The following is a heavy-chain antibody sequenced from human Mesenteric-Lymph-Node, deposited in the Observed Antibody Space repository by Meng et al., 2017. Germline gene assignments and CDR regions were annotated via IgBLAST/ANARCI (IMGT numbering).Heavy chain of an antibody. D-gene: IGHD4-23*01. CDR2: YLLTWGST. J-gene: IGHJ4*02. CDR1: GFTFSNYA. Sequence: GESLKISCVASGFTFSNYAMSWVRQAPGKGLEWVSGYLLTWGSTFYAASVKGRFTISRDNSKNTLYLQMNSLRVDDTAVYFCAKGMNGGNLNELDYWGQGTLVTVSS. CDR3: AKGMNGGNLNELDY. V-gene: IGHV3-23*01.